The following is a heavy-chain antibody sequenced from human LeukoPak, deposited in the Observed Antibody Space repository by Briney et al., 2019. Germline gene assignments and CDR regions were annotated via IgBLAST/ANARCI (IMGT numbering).Heavy chain of an antibody. CDR2: INSDGSST. CDR1: GFTFSSYW. Sequence: GGSLRLSCAASGFTFSSYWMLWVRQAPGKGLVWVSRINSDGSSTTYADSVKGRFTISRDNSKNTLYLQMNSLRAEDTAVYYCAKGEYYYDSSGYHNWFDPWGQGTLVTVSS. V-gene: IGHV3-74*01. CDR3: AKGEYYYDSSGYHNWFDP. D-gene: IGHD3-22*01. J-gene: IGHJ5*02.